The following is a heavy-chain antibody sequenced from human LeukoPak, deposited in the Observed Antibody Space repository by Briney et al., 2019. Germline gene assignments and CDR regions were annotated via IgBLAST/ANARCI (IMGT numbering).Heavy chain of an antibody. Sequence: GGSLRLSCAASGFSSSSYWMTWVRQAPGKGLEWVANIKKDGSQKYYVDSVKGRFTISRDNTKNSLYLQMNSLRAEDTAVYYCARDSGYGDYESFDYWGQGSLVTVSS. J-gene: IGHJ4*02. CDR2: IKKDGSQK. CDR3: ARDSGYGDYESFDY. CDR1: GFSSSSYW. D-gene: IGHD4-17*01. V-gene: IGHV3-7*01.